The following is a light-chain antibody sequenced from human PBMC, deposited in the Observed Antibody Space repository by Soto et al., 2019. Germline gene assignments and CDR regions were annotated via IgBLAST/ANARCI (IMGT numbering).Light chain of an antibody. V-gene: IGKV1-12*01. Sequence: DIQMTQSPPSVSASVGDRVSITCRASQDIGDWLALYQQKPGKAPKVLVYAASSLQSGVPSRFSCSGSCTDFTLTIRARQPEDFATDDCEPGYSFAVSVGGGTKVEVK. CDR3: EPGYSFAVS. CDR1: QDIGDW. J-gene: IGKJ4*01. CDR2: AAS.